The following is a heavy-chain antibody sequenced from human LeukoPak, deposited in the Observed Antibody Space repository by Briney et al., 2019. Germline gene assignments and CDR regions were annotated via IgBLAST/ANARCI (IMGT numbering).Heavy chain of an antibody. CDR2: IYYSGST. CDR1: GGSISSISSNNYH. Sequence: SETLPLTCIVSGGSISSISSNNYHWGWIRQPPGKGLEWIGSIYYSGSTYYNPSLKSRVTISVDTSKNQFSLKLSSVTAADTALYYCAREMGVVTAHGIDVWGQGTTVTVSS. CDR3: AREMGVVTAHGIDV. V-gene: IGHV4-39*02. D-gene: IGHD4-23*01. J-gene: IGHJ6*02.